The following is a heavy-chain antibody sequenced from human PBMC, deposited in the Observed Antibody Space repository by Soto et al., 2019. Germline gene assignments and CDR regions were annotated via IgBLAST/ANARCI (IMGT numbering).Heavy chain of an antibody. CDR3: ARDGIAVADQRGAFDI. V-gene: IGHV4-4*02. CDR1: SGSISSSNW. Sequence: QVQLQESGPGLVKPSGTLSLTCAVSSGSISSSNWWSWVRQPPGKGLEWIGEIYHSGRTNYNPSLTSRVTISVDKSKNQFSLKLSSVTAADTAVYYCARDGIAVADQRGAFDIWGQGTMVTVSS. D-gene: IGHD6-19*01. J-gene: IGHJ3*02. CDR2: IYHSGRT.